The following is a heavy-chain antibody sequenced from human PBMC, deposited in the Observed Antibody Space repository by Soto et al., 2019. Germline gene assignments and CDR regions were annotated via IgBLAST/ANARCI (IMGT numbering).Heavy chain of an antibody. V-gene: IGHV3-7*05. CDR3: ARLAYSGTFPFDY. CDR1: GFIFSSFW. CDR2: IKQDGSEK. J-gene: IGHJ4*02. Sequence: GGSLRLSCATSGFIFSSFWMSWVRQAPGKGLEWVANIKQDGSEKYYVDSVKGRFTISRDNAKNSMSLQMSSLRAEDTAVYYCARLAYSGTFPFDYWGQGTLVTSPQ. D-gene: IGHD1-26*01.